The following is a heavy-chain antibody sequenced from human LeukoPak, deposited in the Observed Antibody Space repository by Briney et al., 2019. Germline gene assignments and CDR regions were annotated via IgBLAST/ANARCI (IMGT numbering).Heavy chain of an antibody. CDR2: IYSGGST. CDR1: GFTVSSNY. D-gene: IGHD6-19*01. J-gene: IGHJ4*02. Sequence: PGGSLRLSCAASGFTVSSNYMSWVRQAPGKGLEWVSVIYSGGSTYYADSVKGRFTISRDNSKSTLYLQMNSLRAEDTAVYYCARDYSSGWYPFDYWGQGTLVTVSS. CDR3: ARDYSSGWYPFDY. V-gene: IGHV3-66*01.